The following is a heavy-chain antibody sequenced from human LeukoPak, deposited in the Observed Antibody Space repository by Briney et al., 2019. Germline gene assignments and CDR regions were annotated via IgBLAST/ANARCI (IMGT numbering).Heavy chain of an antibody. D-gene: IGHD5-24*01. CDR3: TTVERWLLRSSPY. CDR2: IKTKIDGETT. CDR1: GFTFSNAW. Sequence: GGSLRLSCAASGFTFSNAWMTWVRQAPGKRLEWVGRIKTKIDGETTDYAAPVEGRFTISRDDSKNTLHLQMNSLKTDDTAVYYCTTVERWLLRSSPYWGQGTLVTVSS. J-gene: IGHJ4*02. V-gene: IGHV3-15*01.